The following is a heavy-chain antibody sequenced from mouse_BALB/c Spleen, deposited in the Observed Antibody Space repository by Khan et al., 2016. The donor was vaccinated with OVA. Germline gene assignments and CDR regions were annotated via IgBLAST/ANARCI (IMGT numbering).Heavy chain of an antibody. J-gene: IGHJ3*01. D-gene: IGHD2-10*02. CDR1: GFTFTDYY. CDR3: AREREYDPFAY. Sequence: EVELVESGGGLVQPGGSLRLSCATSGFTFTDYYMSWVRQPPGKALEWLGFIRNKANGYTTEYSASVKGRFTISRDNSQTILYLQMNTLRAEDSATSYCAREREYDPFAYWGQGTLVTVSA. V-gene: IGHV7-3*02. CDR2: IRNKANGYTT.